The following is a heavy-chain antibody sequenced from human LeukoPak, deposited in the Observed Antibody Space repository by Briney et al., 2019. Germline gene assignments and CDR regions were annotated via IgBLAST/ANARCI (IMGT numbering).Heavy chain of an antibody. Sequence: SETPSLTCTVSGGSISSGDYYWSWIRQPPGKGLEWIGYIYYSGSTYYNPSLKSRVTISVDTSKNQFSLKLSSVTAADTAVYYCARGTTVTSTDVFDYWGQGTLVTVSS. D-gene: IGHD4-17*01. V-gene: IGHV4-30-4*01. CDR1: GGSISSGDYY. CDR3: ARGTTVTSTDVFDY. J-gene: IGHJ4*02. CDR2: IYYSGST.